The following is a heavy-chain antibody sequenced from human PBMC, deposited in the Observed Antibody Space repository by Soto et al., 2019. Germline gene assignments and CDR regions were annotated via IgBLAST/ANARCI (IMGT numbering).Heavy chain of an antibody. D-gene: IGHD2-15*01. V-gene: IGHV3-74*03. CDR3: EIRRGYSTAGDY. Sequence: GGSLRLSCAASGLTFRTYWVIWVRQAPGKGLVWVSRVYNDGDTTMHAASVTGRFTISRDNAKNTVYLQMSGLRVEDTAMYYCEIRRGYSTAGDYWGQGTLVTVSS. J-gene: IGHJ4*02. CDR1: GLTFRTYW. CDR2: VYNDGDTT.